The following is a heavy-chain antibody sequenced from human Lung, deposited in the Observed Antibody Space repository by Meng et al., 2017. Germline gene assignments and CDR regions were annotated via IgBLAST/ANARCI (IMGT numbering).Heavy chain of an antibody. CDR3: SGHIDY. Sequence: EGQLVETGGGLVKPGGSLRRSCEGSGFTFSNDYMTWGRQVPGKRLEWVGRIKSKPDGETIDYAAPVKGRFTISRDDSKNTVYLQMNSLKTEDTAVYYCSGHIDYWGQGTLVTVSS. J-gene: IGHJ4*02. V-gene: IGHV3-15*01. CDR2: IKSKPDGETI. D-gene: IGHD5-12*01. CDR1: GFTFSNDY.